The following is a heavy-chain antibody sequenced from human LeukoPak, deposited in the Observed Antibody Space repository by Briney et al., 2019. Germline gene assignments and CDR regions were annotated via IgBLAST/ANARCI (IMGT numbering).Heavy chain of an antibody. D-gene: IGHD2/OR15-2a*01. CDR1: GFTFSDYA. J-gene: IGHJ4*02. CDR3: AKDLSTAAKYYFDY. CDR2: ISGSGGST. Sequence: GGSLRLSCAVSGFTFSDYAMSSVRQAPGKGLEWVSSISGSGGSTYHADSVKGRFTISRDNSKNTLSLQMNSLRAEDTALYYCAKDLSTAAKYYFDYWGQGTLVTVSS. V-gene: IGHV3-23*01.